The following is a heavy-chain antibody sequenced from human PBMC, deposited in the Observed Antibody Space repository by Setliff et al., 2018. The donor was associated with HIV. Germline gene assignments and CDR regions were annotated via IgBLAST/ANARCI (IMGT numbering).Heavy chain of an antibody. CDR1: GFTFSNYW. V-gene: IGHV3-7*01. CDR2: IKQDGSEK. J-gene: IGHJ4*02. CDR3: ARMIFYRHNYYYCDY. D-gene: IGHD3-3*01. Sequence: PGGSLRLSCVVSGFTFSNYWISWVRQAPGKGLEWVASIKQDGSEKYYVDSVRGRFIISRDNAEKSVYLQMNRLRGDDTAVYSCARMIFYRHNYYYCDYWGRGTLVTVSS.